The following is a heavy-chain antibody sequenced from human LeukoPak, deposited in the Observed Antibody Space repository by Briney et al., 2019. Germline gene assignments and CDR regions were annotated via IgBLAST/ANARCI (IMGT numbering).Heavy chain of an antibody. Sequence: SSETLSLTCTVSGYSISSGYYWGWIRQPPGKGLEWIGSIYHSGSTYYNPSLKSRVTISVDTSKNQFSLKLSSVTAADTAVYYCARDLGYCSGGSCYPYDYWGQGTLVTVSS. CDR1: GYSISSGYY. J-gene: IGHJ4*02. CDR3: ARDLGYCSGGSCYPYDY. CDR2: IYHSGST. V-gene: IGHV4-38-2*02. D-gene: IGHD2-15*01.